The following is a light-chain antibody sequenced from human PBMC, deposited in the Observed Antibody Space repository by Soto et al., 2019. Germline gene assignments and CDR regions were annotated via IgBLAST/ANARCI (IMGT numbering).Light chain of an antibody. CDR2: GAS. J-gene: IGKJ1*01. V-gene: IGKV3-20*01. CDR3: QQYGTSRWT. Sequence: EIVLTQSPGTLSLSPGERATLSCRASQSVSSSYLAWYQQKPGQAPRLLIYGASSRATGIPDRFSGSGSGTDFTLTIIRLEPGDFAVYYCQQYGTSRWTFGQWTKVEIK. CDR1: QSVSSSY.